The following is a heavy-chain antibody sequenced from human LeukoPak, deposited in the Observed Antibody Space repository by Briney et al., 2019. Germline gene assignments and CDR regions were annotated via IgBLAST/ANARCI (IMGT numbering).Heavy chain of an antibody. CDR1: GDSVSSNSAA. CDR2: TYYRSKWYN. D-gene: IGHD1-14*01. J-gene: IGHJ4*02. V-gene: IGHV6-1*01. CDR3: ARAANRAFHD. Sequence: SQTLSLTCAISGDSVSSNSAAWNWIRRSPSRGLEWLGRTYYRSKWYNDYAVAVKSRIIINPDTSKNQFSLQLNSVTPEDTAVYYCARAANRAFHDWGQGTLVTVSS.